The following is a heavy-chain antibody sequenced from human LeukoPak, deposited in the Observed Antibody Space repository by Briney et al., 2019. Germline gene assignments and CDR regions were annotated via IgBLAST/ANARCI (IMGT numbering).Heavy chain of an antibody. CDR3: ASSTQISKYADY. J-gene: IGHJ4*02. CDR2: IKPDGTEK. CDR1: GFTFGTFW. Sequence: GGSLRLSCAAPGFTFGTFWMTWVRQAPGKGLEWVANIKPDGTEKSYVDSVKGRFTISRDNAKSTLYLQMNSLRAEDTAVYYCASSTQISKYADYWGQGALVTVSS. V-gene: IGHV3-7*01. D-gene: IGHD2-2*01.